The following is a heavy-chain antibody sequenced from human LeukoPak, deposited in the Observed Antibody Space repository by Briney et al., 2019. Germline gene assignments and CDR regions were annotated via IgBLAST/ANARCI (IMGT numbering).Heavy chain of an antibody. CDR1: GGSFSGYY. CDR3: ARGVAAANWFDP. Sequence: SETLSLTCAVYGGSFSGYYWSWIRQPPGKGLEWIGEINHSGSTNYNPSLKSRVTISVDTSKNQFSLKLSSVTAADTAVYYCARGVAAANWFDPWGQGTLVTVSS. V-gene: IGHV4-34*01. J-gene: IGHJ5*02. CDR2: INHSGST. D-gene: IGHD6-13*01.